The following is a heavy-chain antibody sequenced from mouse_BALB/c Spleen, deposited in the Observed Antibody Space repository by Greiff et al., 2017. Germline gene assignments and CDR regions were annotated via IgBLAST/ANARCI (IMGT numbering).Heavy chain of an antibody. Sequence: VQLVESGPGLVAPSQSLSITCTVSGFSLTSYGVHWVRQPPGKGLEWLGVIWAGGSTNYNSALMSRLSISKDNSKSQVFLKMNSLQTDDTAMYYCAREGRSTMITTRTYWGQGTLVTVSA. CDR2: IWAGGST. V-gene: IGHV2-9*02. J-gene: IGHJ3*01. D-gene: IGHD2-4*01. CDR3: AREGRSTMITTRTY. CDR1: GFSLTSYG.